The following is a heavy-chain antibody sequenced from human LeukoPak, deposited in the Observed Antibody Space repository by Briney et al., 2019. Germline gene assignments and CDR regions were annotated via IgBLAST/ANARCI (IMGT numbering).Heavy chain of an antibody. V-gene: IGHV3-66*01. CDR3: ASILRSSSGYYFDY. J-gene: IGHJ4*02. Sequence: GGSLRLSCAASGFTVSTNYMSWVRQAPGKGLEWVSVIYSGDTTFYADSVRGKFTISRDNSKNTLYLQMNSLRAEDTAVYYCASILRSSSGYYFDYWGQGTLATVSS. D-gene: IGHD3-10*01. CDR2: IYSGDTT. CDR1: GFTVSTNY.